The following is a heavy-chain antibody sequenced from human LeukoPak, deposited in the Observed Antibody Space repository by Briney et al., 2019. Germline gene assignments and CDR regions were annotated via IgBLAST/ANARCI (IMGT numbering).Heavy chain of an antibody. CDR2: ISGSGGST. Sequence: GGSLRLSCAASGFTFSSYAMSWVRQAPGKGLEWVSAISGSGGSTYYADSVKGRFTIPRDNSKNTLYLQMNSLRVEDTAVYYCAKIESGSYYDYFDYWGQGTLVTVSS. CDR3: AKIESGSYYDYFDY. D-gene: IGHD1-26*01. J-gene: IGHJ4*02. V-gene: IGHV3-23*01. CDR1: GFTFSSYA.